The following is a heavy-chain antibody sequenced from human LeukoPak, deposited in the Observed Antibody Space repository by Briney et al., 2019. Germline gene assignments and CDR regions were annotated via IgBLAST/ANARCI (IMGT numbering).Heavy chain of an antibody. J-gene: IGHJ4*02. Sequence: PSQTLSLTYTVSGGSISSGGYYWSWIRQHPGKGLEWIGYIYYSGSTYYNPSLKSRVTISVDTSKNQFSLKLSSVTAADTAVYYCTRADYRHFDYWGQGTLVTVSS. CDR2: IYYSGST. V-gene: IGHV4-31*03. CDR3: TRADYRHFDY. D-gene: IGHD4/OR15-4a*01. CDR1: GGSISSGGYY.